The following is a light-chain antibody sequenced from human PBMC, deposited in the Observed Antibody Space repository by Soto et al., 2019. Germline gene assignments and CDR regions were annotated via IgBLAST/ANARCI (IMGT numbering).Light chain of an antibody. Sequence: IQMTHSPSSLSSSFLDIFTISFLASQGIGNALGWYQQKPGKPPKVLIYGASNLQSGVPPRFSGSGSGTDFTLAISSLQPEDFATYYCLQDYNYPRTFGGGTKVDIK. CDR3: LQDYNYPRT. CDR2: GAS. J-gene: IGKJ4*01. V-gene: IGKV1-6*02. CDR1: QGIGNA.